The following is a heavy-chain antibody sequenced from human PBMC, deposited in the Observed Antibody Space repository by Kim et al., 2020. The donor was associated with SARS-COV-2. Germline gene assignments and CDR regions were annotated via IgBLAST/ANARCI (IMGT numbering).Heavy chain of an antibody. CDR2: SRSRANNYAT. D-gene: IGHD3-10*01. CDR1: GFSISDHF. J-gene: IGHJ4*02. Sequence: GGSLRLSCAASGFSISDHFIDWVRQAPGKGLEWVGRSRSRANNYATEYAASVKGRFTTSRDESNKSLYLQMNRLKPEDTAVYYCGTGRVAADYWGQGTLVTVSS. CDR3: GTGRVAADY. V-gene: IGHV3-72*01.